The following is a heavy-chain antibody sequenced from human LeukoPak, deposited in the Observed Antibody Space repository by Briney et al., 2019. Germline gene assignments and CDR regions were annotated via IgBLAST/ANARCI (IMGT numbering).Heavy chain of an antibody. CDR3: ASEPGLSRGAVYAMDV. D-gene: IGHD3-22*01. Sequence: GGSLRLSCSASGITLMSYTIHWLRRAPGRGLEWLTLVLDNTDFAYHADFVKGRFIISRDTSKNVVYLQMNSLRPEDTAVYYCASEPGLSRGAVYAMDVWGQGTTVTVSS. J-gene: IGHJ6*02. CDR1: GITLMSYT. CDR2: VLDNTDFA. V-gene: IGHV3-30-3*01.